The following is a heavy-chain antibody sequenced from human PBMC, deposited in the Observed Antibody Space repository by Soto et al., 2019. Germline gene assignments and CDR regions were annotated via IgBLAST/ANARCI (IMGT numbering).Heavy chain of an antibody. CDR3: ARGYYYESSAWPPVE. Sequence: QVQLQESGPGLVKPSQTLSLTCAVSGDSISTVHYYWSWIRQPPGKGLEWIGYIYYGGSTYYNPSPRSRVTISTDTSKNQCSLKLSSVTAADTALYYCARGYYYESSAWPPVEWGQGTLVTVSS. CDR1: GDSISTVHYY. V-gene: IGHV4-30-4*01. CDR2: IYYGGST. J-gene: IGHJ4*02. D-gene: IGHD3-22*01.